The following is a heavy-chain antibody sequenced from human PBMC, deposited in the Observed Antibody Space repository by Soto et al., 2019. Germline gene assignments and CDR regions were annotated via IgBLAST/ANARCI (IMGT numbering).Heavy chain of an antibody. D-gene: IGHD3-10*01. Sequence: SETLSLTCSVSGGSISSGDYYWSWIRQPPGKGLEWIGYIYYSGSTYYSPSLKSRPTISVDTSKNQFSLKLSSVTAVDTAVYFCARSYGSGSYWFDPWGQGTLVTVSS. CDR2: IYYSGST. CDR3: ARSYGSGSYWFDP. CDR1: GGSISSGDYY. J-gene: IGHJ5*02. V-gene: IGHV4-30-4*08.